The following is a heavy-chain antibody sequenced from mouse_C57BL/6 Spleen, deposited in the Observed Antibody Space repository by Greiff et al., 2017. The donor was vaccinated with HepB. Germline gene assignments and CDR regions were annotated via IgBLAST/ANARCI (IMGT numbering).Heavy chain of an antibody. CDR2: IYPGGGDT. CDR3: ARRGVGATEDY. Sequence: QVQLQQSGAELVKPGASVKISCKASGYAFSSYWMNWVKQRPGKGLEWIGQIYPGGGDTNYNGKFKGKATLTADKSSSTAYMQLSSLTSEDSAVYFCARRGVGATEDYWGQGTTLTVSS. CDR1: GYAFSSYW. D-gene: IGHD1-1*01. J-gene: IGHJ2*01. V-gene: IGHV1-80*01.